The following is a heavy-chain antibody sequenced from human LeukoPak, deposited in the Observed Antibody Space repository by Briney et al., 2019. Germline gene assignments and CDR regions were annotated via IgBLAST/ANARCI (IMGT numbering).Heavy chain of an antibody. J-gene: IGHJ5*02. Sequence: GGSLRLSCAASGFTFSSYGMHWVRQAPGKGLEWVAFIRYDGSNKYYADSVKGRFTISRDNSKNTLYLQMNSLRAEDTAVYYCAKDTRVYRNLGDWFDPWGQGTLVTVSS. CDR2: IRYDGSNK. D-gene: IGHD1-14*01. V-gene: IGHV3-30*02. CDR1: GFTFSSYG. CDR3: AKDTRVYRNLGDWFDP.